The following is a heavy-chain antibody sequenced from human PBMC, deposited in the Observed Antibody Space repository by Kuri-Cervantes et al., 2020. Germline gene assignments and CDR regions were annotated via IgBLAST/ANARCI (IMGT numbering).Heavy chain of an antibody. CDR1: GFSLSTSGVG. CDR3: ARIRGGENAFDI. D-gene: IGHD3-16*01. CDR2: IYWNDDK. Sequence: SGPTLVKPTQTLTLTCTFSGFSLSTSGVGVGWIRQPPGKALEWLALIYWNDDKRYSPSLKSRLTITKDTSKNQVVLTMTNMDPVDTATYYCARIRGGENAFDIWGQGTMVTVS. V-gene: IGHV2-5*01. J-gene: IGHJ3*02.